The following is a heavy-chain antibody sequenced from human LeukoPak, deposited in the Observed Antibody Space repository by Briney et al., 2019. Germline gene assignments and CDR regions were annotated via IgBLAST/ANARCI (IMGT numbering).Heavy chain of an antibody. J-gene: IGHJ4*02. D-gene: IGHD5-24*01. CDR3: ARLTRDGYTTF. V-gene: IGHV4-59*01. CDR2: IYKGST. Sequence: SETLSLTCTISGGSISTYHWSCIRQPPEKGLEWISYIYKGSTNYNPSLKSRVTISVVNSKNQFSLKLRSVTAADTAVYYCARLTRDGYTTFWGQGTLVTVSS. CDR1: GGSISTYH.